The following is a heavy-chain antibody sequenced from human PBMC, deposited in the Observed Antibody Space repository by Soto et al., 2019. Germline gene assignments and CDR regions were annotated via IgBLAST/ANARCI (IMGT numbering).Heavy chain of an antibody. Sequence: QVQLVQSGAEVKKPGASVKVSCKASGYTFTSYYMHWVRQAPGQGLEWMGIINPSGGSTSYAQKFQGRLTMTRDTSTSTVYMELSSLKSEDPAMFYCARVPYGVLYYFDYWGQGTLVTVSS. CDR3: ARVPYGVLYYFDY. CDR2: INPSGGST. CDR1: GYTFTSYY. D-gene: IGHD2-8*01. V-gene: IGHV1-46*03. J-gene: IGHJ4*02.